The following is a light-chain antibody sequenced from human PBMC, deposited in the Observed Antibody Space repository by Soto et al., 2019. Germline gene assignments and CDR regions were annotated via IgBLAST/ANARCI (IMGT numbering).Light chain of an antibody. J-gene: IGLJ2*01. V-gene: IGLV2-14*01. Sequence: QSALTQPASVSGSPGQSITISCTGTSSDVGGYNYVSWYQQHPGKAPKLIIYDVSNRPSGVSNRFSGSKSGNTASLTISGLQAEDEAVYSCSSYTSSSTLDVVFGGGTKRTVL. CDR1: SSDVGGYNY. CDR3: SSYTSSSTLDVV. CDR2: DVS.